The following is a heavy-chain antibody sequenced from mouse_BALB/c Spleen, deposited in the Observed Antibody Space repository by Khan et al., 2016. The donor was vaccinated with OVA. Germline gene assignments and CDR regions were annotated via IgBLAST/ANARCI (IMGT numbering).Heavy chain of an antibody. Sequence: EVELVASGGGLVQPGGSRKLSCAASGFTFSDYGMAWVRQAPGKGPEWVAFISDLAYTIYYGDAVTGRFTISRENAKNTLYLEMSSLRSEDTAIYYCARGGGTAPFAYWGLGTLVTVSA. D-gene: IGHD1-2*01. CDR2: ISDLAYTI. CDR1: GFTFSDYG. J-gene: IGHJ3*01. CDR3: ARGGGTAPFAY. V-gene: IGHV5-15*02.